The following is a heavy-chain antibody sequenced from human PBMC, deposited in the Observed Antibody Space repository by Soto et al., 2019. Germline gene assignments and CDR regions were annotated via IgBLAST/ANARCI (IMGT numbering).Heavy chain of an antibody. D-gene: IGHD3-9*01. CDR2: IYYSGST. Sequence: PSETLSLTCTVSGGSISSYYWSWIRQPPGKGLEWIGYIYYSGSTNYNPSLKSRVTISVDTSKNQFSLKLSSVTAADTAVYYCARLHPLSYDILTGSYYDYWGQGTLVT. CDR1: GGSISSYY. CDR3: ARLHPLSYDILTGSYYDY. V-gene: IGHV4-59*08. J-gene: IGHJ4*02.